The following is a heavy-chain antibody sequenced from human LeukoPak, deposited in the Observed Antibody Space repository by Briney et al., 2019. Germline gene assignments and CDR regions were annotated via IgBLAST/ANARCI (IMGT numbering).Heavy chain of an antibody. CDR3: ASGEGAY. CDR2: ISWNSGSI. CDR1: GFTFDDYA. V-gene: IGHV3-9*01. Sequence: PGGSLRLSCAASGFTFDDYAMHWVRQAPGKGLEWVSGISWNSGSIGYADSVKGRFTISRDNSENTLYLQMNSLRAEDTAVYYCASGEGAYWGQGTLVTVSS. J-gene: IGHJ4*02. D-gene: IGHD3-3*01.